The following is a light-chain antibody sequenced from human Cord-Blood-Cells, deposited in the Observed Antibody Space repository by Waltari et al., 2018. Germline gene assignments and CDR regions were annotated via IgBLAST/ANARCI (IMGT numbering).Light chain of an antibody. Sequence: EIVLTQSPGTLSLSPGERATLSCRASQSVSSSYLAWYQQKPGQAPRLLIDVASSRATGIPDRCSGSGSGTDFTLTISRLEPKDFAVYYCQQYGSSITFGQGTRLEIK. CDR2: VAS. CDR1: QSVSSSY. CDR3: QQYGSSIT. V-gene: IGKV3-20*01. J-gene: IGKJ5*01.